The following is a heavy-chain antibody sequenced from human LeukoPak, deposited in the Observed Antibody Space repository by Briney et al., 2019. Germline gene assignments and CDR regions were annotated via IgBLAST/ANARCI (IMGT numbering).Heavy chain of an antibody. J-gene: IGHJ6*02. V-gene: IGHV3-21*01. CDR1: GFTFSSYG. D-gene: IGHD6-19*01. CDR2: ISSSSSYI. CDR3: ASLAVTYYYYYGMDV. Sequence: GGSLRLSCAASGFTFSSYGMHWVRQAPGRGLEWVSSISSSSSYIYYADSVKGRFTISRDNAKNSLYLQMNSLRAEDTAVYYCASLAVTYYYYYGMDVWGQGTTVTVSS.